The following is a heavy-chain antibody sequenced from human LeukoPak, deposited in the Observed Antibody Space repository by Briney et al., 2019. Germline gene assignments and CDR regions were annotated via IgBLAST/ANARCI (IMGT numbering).Heavy chain of an antibody. D-gene: IGHD3-10*01. J-gene: IGHJ6*02. V-gene: IGHV4-4*07. CDR1: GGSISSYY. CDR3: ARGGQYGSGSYYTYYYYGMDV. CDR2: IYTSGST. Sequence: SETLSLTCTVSGGSISSYYWSWIRQPAGKGLDGIGLIYTSGSTNYNPSLKSRVTMSVDTSKNQFSLKLSSVTAADTAVYYCARGGQYGSGSYYTYYYYGMDVWGQGTTVTVSS.